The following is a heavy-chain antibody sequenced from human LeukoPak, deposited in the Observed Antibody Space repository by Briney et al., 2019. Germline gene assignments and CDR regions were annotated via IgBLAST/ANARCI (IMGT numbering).Heavy chain of an antibody. CDR3: ARLLRARLAAAGSPYNWFDP. CDR2: INHSGST. Sequence: SETLSLTCAVYGGSFSGYYWNWIRQPPGKGLEWIGEINHSGSTNYNPSLKSRVTISVDTSKNQFSLKLSSVTAADTAVYYCARLLRARLAAAGSPYNWFDPWGQGTLVTVSS. J-gene: IGHJ5*02. V-gene: IGHV4-34*01. D-gene: IGHD6-13*01. CDR1: GGSFSGYY.